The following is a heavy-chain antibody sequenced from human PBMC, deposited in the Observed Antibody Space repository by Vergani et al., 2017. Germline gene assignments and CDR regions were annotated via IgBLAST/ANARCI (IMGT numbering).Heavy chain of an antibody. CDR2: INPNRGGT. CDR3: AGERVVVGVAAIGGGWFDP. V-gene: IGHV1-2*02. J-gene: IGHJ5*02. Sequence: QVQLVQSGAEVKKPGASVKVSCKASGYTFTGYYMHWVRQAPGQGLEWMGWINPNRGGTNYAQKFQGRVTMTRDTSISTAYMELSRLRSDDTAVYYCAGERVVVGVAAIGGGWFDPWGQGTLVTVSS. CDR1: GYTFTGYY. D-gene: IGHD2-15*01.